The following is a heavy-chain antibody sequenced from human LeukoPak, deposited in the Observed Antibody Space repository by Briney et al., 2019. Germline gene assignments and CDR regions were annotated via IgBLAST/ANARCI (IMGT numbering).Heavy chain of an antibody. J-gene: IGHJ4*02. CDR3: AGGLIQLWLLDY. Sequence: PGGTLRLSCAASGLTVSSNYMSWVPHAPGKGLEWCSVIYSGGSTYYADSVKGRFTTSRDNSKNTLYLQMNILRAEDTAVYYCAGGLIQLWLLDYWGQGTLVTVSS. CDR1: GLTVSSNY. V-gene: IGHV3-66*01. D-gene: IGHD5-18*01. CDR2: IYSGGST.